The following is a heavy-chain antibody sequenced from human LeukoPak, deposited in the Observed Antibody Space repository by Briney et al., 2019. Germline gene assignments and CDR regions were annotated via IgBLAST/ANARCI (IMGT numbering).Heavy chain of an antibody. CDR1: GYTFTSYD. Sequence: GASVKVSCKASGYTFTSYDINWVRQATGQGLEWMGWMNPNSGNTGYAQKFQGRVTITRNTSISTAYMELSSLRSEDTAVYYCARGPSFTRSDYMDVWGKGTTVTVSS. J-gene: IGHJ6*03. D-gene: IGHD2-2*01. V-gene: IGHV1-8*03. CDR2: MNPNSGNT. CDR3: ARGPSFTRSDYMDV.